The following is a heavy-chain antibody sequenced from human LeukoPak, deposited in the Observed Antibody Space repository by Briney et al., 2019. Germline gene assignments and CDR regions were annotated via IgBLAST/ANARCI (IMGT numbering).Heavy chain of an antibody. CDR1: GFTFSSYS. D-gene: IGHD2-2*01. CDR2: ISSSSSYI. J-gene: IGHJ6*02. Sequence: PGGSLRLSCAASGFTFSSYSMNWVRQAPGKGLEWVSSISSSSSYIYYADSVKGRFTISRDNAKNSLYLQMNSLRAEDTAVYYCARDRVPAAMARHYYGMDVWGQGTTVTVSS. CDR3: ARDRVPAAMARHYYGMDV. V-gene: IGHV3-21*01.